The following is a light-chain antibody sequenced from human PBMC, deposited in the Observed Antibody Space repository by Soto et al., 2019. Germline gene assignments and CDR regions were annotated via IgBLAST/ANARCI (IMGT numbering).Light chain of an antibody. Sequence: DIQMTQSPSSLSASVGDRVTITCRASQSINRLLNWYQQKPGKAPKLLIYAASSLPSGVPSRFSGSGSGTDFTLTISSLQPEDVATYYCQQSYSPPPVTFGQGTRLEIK. CDR2: AAS. CDR3: QQSYSPPPVT. V-gene: IGKV1-39*01. CDR1: QSINRL. J-gene: IGKJ5*01.